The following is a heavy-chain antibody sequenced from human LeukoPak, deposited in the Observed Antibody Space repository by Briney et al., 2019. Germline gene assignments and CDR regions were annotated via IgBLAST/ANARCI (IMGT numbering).Heavy chain of an antibody. Sequence: PSETLSLTCTVSGGSISSYYWSWIRQPPGKGLEWIGYIYYSGSTNYNPPLKSRVTMSVDTSKNQFSLKLSSVTAADTAVYYCAKDSSTWGNLAGHFDSWGQGTLVTVSS. J-gene: IGHJ4*02. CDR1: GGSISSYY. CDR3: AKDSSTWGNLAGHFDS. CDR2: IYYSGST. D-gene: IGHD6-13*01. V-gene: IGHV4-59*12.